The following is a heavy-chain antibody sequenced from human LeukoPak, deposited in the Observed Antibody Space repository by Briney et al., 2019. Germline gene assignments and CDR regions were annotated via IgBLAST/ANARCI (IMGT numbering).Heavy chain of an antibody. J-gene: IGHJ4*02. CDR1: GASITNYY. CDR3: ARERDECGGDCYSFDY. Sequence: SETLSLTCTVSGASITNYYWTWIRQPPGKGLEWIGYIYHSGSTYYNASLKSRVTISVGRSKNQFSLKLSSVTAADTAVYYCARERDECGGDCYSFDYWGQGTLVTVSS. V-gene: IGHV4-59*12. D-gene: IGHD2-21*01. CDR2: IYHSGST.